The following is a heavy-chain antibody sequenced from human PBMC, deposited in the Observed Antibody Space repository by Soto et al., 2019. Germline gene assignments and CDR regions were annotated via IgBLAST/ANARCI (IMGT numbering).Heavy chain of an antibody. D-gene: IGHD6-19*01. CDR3: ARIFYSSGWANFDY. V-gene: IGHV2-70*01. CDR2: IDWDDDK. Sequence: GSGPTLVNPTQTLTLTCTFSGFSLSTSGMCVSWIRQPSGKALEWLALIDWDDDKYYSTSLKTRLTISKDTSKNQVVLTMTNMDPVDTATYYCARIFYSSGWANFDYWGQGTLVTVSS. J-gene: IGHJ4*02. CDR1: GFSLSTSGMC.